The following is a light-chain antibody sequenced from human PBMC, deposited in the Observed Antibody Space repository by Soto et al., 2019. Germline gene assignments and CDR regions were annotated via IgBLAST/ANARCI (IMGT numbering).Light chain of an antibody. Sequence: EILMTQSPATLSVSPGETATLSCRASQSVSSYLAWYQQKPGQAPRLLIYDASNRATGIPARFSGSGSGTDFTLTISSLEPEDFAVYYCHQRGSWPRGTFGQGTKVDIK. J-gene: IGKJ1*01. CDR3: HQRGSWPRGT. V-gene: IGKV3-11*01. CDR1: QSVSSY. CDR2: DAS.